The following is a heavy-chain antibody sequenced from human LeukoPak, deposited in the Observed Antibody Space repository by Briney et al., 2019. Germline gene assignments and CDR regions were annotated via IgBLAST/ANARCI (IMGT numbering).Heavy chain of an antibody. CDR2: ISSSSSTI. CDR3: ARSDIVVVPAGLGWFDP. J-gene: IGHJ5*02. Sequence: GGSLRLSCAASGFTVSNNYMSWVRQGPGKGLEWVSYISSSSSTIYYADSVKGRFTISRDNAKNSLYLQMNSLRAGDTAVYYCARSDIVVVPAGLGWFDPWGQGTLVTVSS. CDR1: GFTVSNNY. D-gene: IGHD2-2*01. V-gene: IGHV3-48*01.